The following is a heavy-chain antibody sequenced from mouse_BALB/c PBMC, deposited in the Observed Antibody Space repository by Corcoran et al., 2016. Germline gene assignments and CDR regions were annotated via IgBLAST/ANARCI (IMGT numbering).Heavy chain of an antibody. CDR3: VRIAL. V-gene: IGHV1-18*01. CDR2: INPNNGVT. CDR1: GYTFTEYT. J-gene: IGHJ2*01. Sequence: EGQLQQSGPELMKPGALVKISCKTSGYTFTEYTMHGVKQSNGKSREWIGGINPNNGVTSYNQKFKGKATLTVAKSSSTAYMELRSLTSEDSAVYYCVRIALWGQGTTLTVSS.